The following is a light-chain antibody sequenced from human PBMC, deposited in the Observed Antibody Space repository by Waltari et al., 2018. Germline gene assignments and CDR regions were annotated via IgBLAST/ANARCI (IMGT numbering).Light chain of an antibody. CDR1: QGISNS. V-gene: IGKV1-NL1*01. J-gene: IGKJ4*01. CDR3: QQYYSTPPLT. CDR2: AAS. Sequence: DIQMTQSPSPLSASVGDRVTITCRASQGISNSLAWYQQKPGKAPKLLLYAASRLESGVPSRFSGSGSGTDYTLTISSLQPEDFATYYCQQYYSTPPLTFGGGTKVEIK.